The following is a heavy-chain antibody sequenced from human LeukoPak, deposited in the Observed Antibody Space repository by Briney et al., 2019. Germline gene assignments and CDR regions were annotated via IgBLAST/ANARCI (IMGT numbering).Heavy chain of an antibody. CDR2: IYPGDSDT. Sequence: PGESLKISCKGSGYSFTSYWIGWVRQMPGKGLEWMGIIYPGDSDTRYSPSFQGQVTISADKSISTAYLQWSSLKASDTAIYYCARLKDSSGSYRLPADYWGQGTLVTISS. V-gene: IGHV5-51*01. CDR3: ARLKDSSGSYRLPADY. J-gene: IGHJ4*02. D-gene: IGHD1-26*01. CDR1: GYSFTSYW.